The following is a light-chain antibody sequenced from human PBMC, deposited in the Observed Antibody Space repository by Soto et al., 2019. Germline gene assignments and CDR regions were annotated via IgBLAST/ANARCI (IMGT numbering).Light chain of an antibody. CDR3: SSYAGSNLWV. V-gene: IGLV2-8*01. CDR1: ISDVGGYNY. CDR2: EVC. Sequence: QSALTQPPYASGSPGQSVTISCTGTISDVGGYNYVSWYQQHPGKAPKLMIYEVCKRPSGVPDRFSGSKSGNTASLTVSGLQAEDDADYYCSSYAGSNLWVFGGGTKLTVL. J-gene: IGLJ3*02.